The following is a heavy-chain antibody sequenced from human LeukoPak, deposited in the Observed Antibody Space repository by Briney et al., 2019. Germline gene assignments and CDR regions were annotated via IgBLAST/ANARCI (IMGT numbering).Heavy chain of an antibody. CDR2: INHSGST. Sequence: SETLSLTCAVYGGAFSGYYWGWIRQPPGKGLEWIGEINHSGSTNYNPSLKSRVTMSVDTSKNQFSLKLSSVTAADTAVYYCARTNYYYDSSGYFVYYFDYWGQGTLVTVSS. V-gene: IGHV4-34*01. D-gene: IGHD3-22*01. J-gene: IGHJ4*02. CDR3: ARTNYYYDSSGYFVYYFDY. CDR1: GGAFSGYY.